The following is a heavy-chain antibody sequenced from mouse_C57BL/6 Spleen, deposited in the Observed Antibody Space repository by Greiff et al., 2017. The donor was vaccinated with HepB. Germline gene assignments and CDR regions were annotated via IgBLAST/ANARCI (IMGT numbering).Heavy chain of an antibody. CDR1: GYTFTSYW. D-gene: IGHD1-1*01. V-gene: IGHV1-64*01. Sequence: QVHVKQPGAELVKPGASVKLSCKASGYTFTSYWMHWVKQRPGQGLEWIGMIHPNSGSTNYNEKFKSKATLTVDKSSSTAYMQLSSLTSEDSAVYYCAREDYYGNAYWGQGTLVTVSA. J-gene: IGHJ3*01. CDR2: IHPNSGST. CDR3: AREDYYGNAY.